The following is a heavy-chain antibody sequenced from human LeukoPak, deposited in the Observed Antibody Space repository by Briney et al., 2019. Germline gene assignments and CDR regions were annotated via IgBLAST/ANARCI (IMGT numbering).Heavy chain of an antibody. Sequence: PGESLKISCKHSEYSFPNYCIGWVRQMPGKGLEWMGIIYPDDSDTRYSPSFQGQVTISADKSISPAYLQWSSLKASDTAMYYCAIGRGGQQLGDYWGQGTLVTVSS. J-gene: IGHJ4*02. CDR1: EYSFPNYC. CDR2: IYPDDSDT. D-gene: IGHD6-13*01. CDR3: AIGRGGQQLGDY. V-gene: IGHV5-51*01.